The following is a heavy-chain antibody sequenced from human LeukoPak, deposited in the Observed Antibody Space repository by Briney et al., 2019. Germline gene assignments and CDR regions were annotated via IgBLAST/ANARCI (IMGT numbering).Heavy chain of an antibody. J-gene: IGHJ4*02. Sequence: SETLSLTCTVSGGSISSYYWSWIRQPAGKGLEWIGRIYTSGSTNYNPSLKSRVTMSVDTSKNQFSLKLSSVTAADTAVYYCARDRPGYCSSTSCYAILYRGQGTLVTVSS. D-gene: IGHD2-2*01. CDR3: ARDRPGYCSSTSCYAILY. V-gene: IGHV4-4*07. CDR2: IYTSGST. CDR1: GGSISSYY.